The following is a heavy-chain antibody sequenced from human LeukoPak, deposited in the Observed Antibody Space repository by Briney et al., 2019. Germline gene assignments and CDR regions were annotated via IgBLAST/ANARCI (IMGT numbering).Heavy chain of an antibody. CDR1: GFTFSSYS. D-gene: IGHD3-9*01. CDR2: ISSSSSYI. CDR3: ARDRRDFDWLLRTYYFDY. V-gene: IGHV3-21*01. Sequence: GGSLRLSCAASGFTFSSYSMNWVRQAPGKGLEWVSSISSSSSYIYYADSVKGRFTISRDNAKNSLYLQMNSLRAEDTAAYYCARDRRDFDWLLRTYYFDYWGQGTLVTVSS. J-gene: IGHJ4*02.